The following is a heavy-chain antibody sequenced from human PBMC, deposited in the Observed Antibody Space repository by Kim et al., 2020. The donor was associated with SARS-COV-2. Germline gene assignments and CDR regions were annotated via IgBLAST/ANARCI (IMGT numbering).Heavy chain of an antibody. Sequence: ASVKVSFKASGDTFSGFYMYWVRQAPGQGLEWMGWINPNSGAANYAQKFQDRITLTRDTPISTRYMELNRLTSDDTSVYYCARDQGGLDVWGQGTTVTVSS. CDR3: ARDQGGLDV. J-gene: IGHJ6*02. CDR2: INPNSGAA. V-gene: IGHV1-2*02. CDR1: GDTFSGFY.